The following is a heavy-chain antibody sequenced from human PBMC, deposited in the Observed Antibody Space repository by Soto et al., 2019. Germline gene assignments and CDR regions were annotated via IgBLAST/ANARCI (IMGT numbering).Heavy chain of an antibody. CDR1: GFSLSTSGVA. CDR3: AHHLTLNGFDF. CDR2: IYWDDDA. Sequence: QIPLKESGPTLVKPTQTLTLTCTFSGFSLSTSGVAVCWIRQPPGKAPEWLALIYWDDDAPYSPSLTSRLSITKDTSTNQVVLTMTNMDRVDTATYYCAHHLTLNGFDFSGQGTIVTASS. J-gene: IGHJ3*01. V-gene: IGHV2-5*02.